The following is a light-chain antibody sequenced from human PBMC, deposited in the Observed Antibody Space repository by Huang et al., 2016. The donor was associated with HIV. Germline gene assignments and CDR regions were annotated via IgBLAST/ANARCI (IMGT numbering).Light chain of an antibody. CDR1: QTIGTY. V-gene: IGKV3-11*01. CDR3: QQRRSWPLT. CDR2: DGA. J-gene: IGKJ4*01. Sequence: EVVLTQSPPTLSLFPGETATLSCRASQTIGTYEAWYQQRPGQGPRLLIYDGANRAAGVPARISGAGSGTTFTLSISGLESEDFGVYYCQQRRSWPLTFGGGTKVEV.